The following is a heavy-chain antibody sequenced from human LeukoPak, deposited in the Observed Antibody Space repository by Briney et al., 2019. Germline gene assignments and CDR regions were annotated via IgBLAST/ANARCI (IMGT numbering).Heavy chain of an antibody. CDR3: ARRAGGGVYYFDY. CDR2: I. Sequence: PGGSLRLSCAASGFTFSSYEMNWVRQAPGKGLEWVSYIDSVKGRFTISRDNAKNSLYLQMNSLRAEDTAVYYCARRAGGGVYYFDYWGQGTLVTVSS. J-gene: IGHJ4*02. CDR1: GFTFSSYE. D-gene: IGHD2-8*01. V-gene: IGHV3-48*03.